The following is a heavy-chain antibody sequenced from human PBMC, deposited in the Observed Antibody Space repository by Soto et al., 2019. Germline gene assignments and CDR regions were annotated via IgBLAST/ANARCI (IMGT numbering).Heavy chain of an antibody. V-gene: IGHV3-23*01. D-gene: IGHD4-17*01. CDR2: ISGYGGST. CDR3: AKQRTTVTTSFDY. Sequence: EVQLLESGGGLVQPGGSLTVSCAASGFTFGAHPMSWVRLAPGKGLEWVSTISGYGGSTYYPDSLKGRFIISSDNSKNTLYLQINTLRAEDTAIYFCAKQRTTVTTSFDYWGQGTLVTVSS. CDR1: GFTFGAHP. J-gene: IGHJ4*02.